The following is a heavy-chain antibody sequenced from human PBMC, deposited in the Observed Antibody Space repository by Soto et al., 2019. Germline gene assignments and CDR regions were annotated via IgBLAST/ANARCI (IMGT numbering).Heavy chain of an antibody. J-gene: IGHJ4*02. Sequence: SETLSLTCTVSGGSISSGGYYWSWIRQHPGKGLEWIGYIYYSGSTYYNPSLKSRVTISVDTSKNQFSLKLSSVTAADTAVYYCARETDSSGDGLPDYWGQGTLVTVSS. CDR1: GGSISSGGYY. D-gene: IGHD3-22*01. V-gene: IGHV4-31*03. CDR2: IYYSGST. CDR3: ARETDSSGDGLPDY.